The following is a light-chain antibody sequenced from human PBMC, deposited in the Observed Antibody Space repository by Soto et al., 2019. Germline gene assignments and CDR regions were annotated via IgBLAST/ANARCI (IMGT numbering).Light chain of an antibody. V-gene: IGKV3-20*01. CDR1: QGVSSNF. CDR3: PQDDRSPRR. Sequence: EKVLTQSPGAVSLPPGERATLSCRASQGVSSNFLARYQQKPGQAPRLLIYGASTTATGIPGRFSGSGCGTDFTLTISRLEPEDLAVDYIPQDDRSPRRFDQGTKVEIK. J-gene: IGKJ1*01. CDR2: GAS.